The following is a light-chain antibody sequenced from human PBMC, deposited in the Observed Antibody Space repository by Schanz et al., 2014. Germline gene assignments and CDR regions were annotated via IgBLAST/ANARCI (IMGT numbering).Light chain of an antibody. Sequence: QSALTQPASVSGSPGQSITISCTGTNSDVGSYDFVSWYQQHPGEAPKLMIYDVSNRPSGVPARFSGSMSGNTASLTISVLQAEDEADYHCCSYVDSYTWVFGGGTKLTVL. CDR1: NSDVGSYDF. J-gene: IGLJ3*02. CDR3: CSYVDSYTWV. CDR2: DVS. V-gene: IGLV2-11*01.